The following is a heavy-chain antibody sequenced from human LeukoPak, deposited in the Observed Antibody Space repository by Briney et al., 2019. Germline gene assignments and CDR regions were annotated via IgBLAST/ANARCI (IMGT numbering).Heavy chain of an antibody. CDR1: GYSISSGYY. Sequence: SETLSLTCAVSGYSISSGYYWGWIRQPPGKGLEWIGSIYHSGSTYYNPSLKSRVTISVDTSKNQFSLKLSSVTAADTAVYYCARQATGYSYGFFDYWGQGTLVTVSS. CDR3: ARQATGYSYGFFDY. J-gene: IGHJ4*02. V-gene: IGHV4-38-2*01. D-gene: IGHD5-18*01. CDR2: IYHSGST.